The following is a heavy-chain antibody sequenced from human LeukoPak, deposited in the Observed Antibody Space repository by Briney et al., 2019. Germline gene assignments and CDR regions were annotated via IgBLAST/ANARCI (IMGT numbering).Heavy chain of an antibody. V-gene: IGHV3-30-3*01. CDR1: GFTFSSYA. CDR3: AKGAVAGTSDFNY. J-gene: IGHJ4*02. CDR2: ISYDGSNK. Sequence: AGGSLRLSCAASGFTFSSYAMHWVRQAPGKGLEWVAVISYDGSNKYYADSVKGRFTISRDNSKNTLYLQMNSLRAEDTAVYYCAKGAVAGTSDFNYWGQGTLVTVSS. D-gene: IGHD6-19*01.